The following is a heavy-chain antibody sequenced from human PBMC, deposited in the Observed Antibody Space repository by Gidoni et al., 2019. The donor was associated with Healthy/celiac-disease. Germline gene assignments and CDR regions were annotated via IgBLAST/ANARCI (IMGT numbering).Heavy chain of an antibody. CDR2: ISGSGGST. V-gene: IGHV3-23*01. CDR1: GFTFSSYA. J-gene: IGHJ4*02. Sequence: EVQLLESGGGLVQPGGSLRLSCAASGFTFSSYAMSWVRQATGKGLAWVSAISGSGGSTYYADSVKGRFTISRDNSKNTLYLQMNSLRAEDTAVYYCAKDSRWLATYFDYWGQGTPVTVSS. D-gene: IGHD6-19*01. CDR3: AKDSRWLATYFDY.